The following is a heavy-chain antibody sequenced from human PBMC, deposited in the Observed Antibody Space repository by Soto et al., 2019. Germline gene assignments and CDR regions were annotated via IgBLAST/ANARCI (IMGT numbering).Heavy chain of an antibody. Sequence: QVQLVQSGAEVKKPGASVKVSCKASGYTFTSYGISWVRQAPGQGLEWMGWISAYNGNTNYAQKLQGRVTMTTDTSTSTAYMELRSLRSDDTAVYYRATRITMVRGVIPYYFDYWGQGTLVTVSS. D-gene: IGHD3-10*01. CDR2: ISAYNGNT. J-gene: IGHJ4*02. V-gene: IGHV1-18*01. CDR3: ATRITMVRGVIPYYFDY. CDR1: GYTFTSYG.